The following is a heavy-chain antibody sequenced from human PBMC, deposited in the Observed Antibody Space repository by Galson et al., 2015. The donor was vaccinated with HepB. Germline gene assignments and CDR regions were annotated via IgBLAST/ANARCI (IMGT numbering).Heavy chain of an antibody. D-gene: IGHD6-13*01. J-gene: IGHJ3*02. V-gene: IGHV3-48*01. CDR2: ISSSSSTI. CDR1: GFTFSSYS. CDR3: AREGGSSPDAFDI. Sequence: SLRLSCAASGFTFSSYSMNWVRQAPGKGLEWVSYISSSSSTIYYADSVKGRFTISRDNAKNSLYLQMNSLRAEDTAVYYCAREGGSSPDAFDIWGQGTMVTVSS.